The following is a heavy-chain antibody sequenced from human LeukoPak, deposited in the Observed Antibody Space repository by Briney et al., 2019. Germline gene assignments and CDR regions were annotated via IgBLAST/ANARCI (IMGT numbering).Heavy chain of an antibody. J-gene: IGHJ4*02. V-gene: IGHV4-59*01. Sequence: SETLSLTCTVSGGSISSYYWSWIRQPPGKGLELIGYIYYSGSTNYNPSLKSRVTISVDTSKNQFFLKLSSVTAADTAVYYCARVSSGVYFDYWGQGTLVTVSS. CDR2: IYYSGST. D-gene: IGHD2-15*01. CDR1: GGSISSYY. CDR3: ARVSSGVYFDY.